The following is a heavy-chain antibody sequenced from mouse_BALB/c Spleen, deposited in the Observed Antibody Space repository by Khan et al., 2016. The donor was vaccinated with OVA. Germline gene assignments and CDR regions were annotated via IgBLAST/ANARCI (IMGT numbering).Heavy chain of an antibody. V-gene: IGHV3-8*02. CDR1: GDSITSGY. CDR2: ILYSGST. J-gene: IGHJ3*01. CDR3: AGSNYRYAFAY. Sequence: EVQLQESGPSLVKPSQTLSLTCSVTGDSITSGYWCWIRKFPGNKLEYMGYILYSGSTYYNPSLNSRISITRHTSQTQYSLQLNSVTTEDTATYYGAGSNYRYAFAYWGQGTLVTVSA. D-gene: IGHD2-14*01.